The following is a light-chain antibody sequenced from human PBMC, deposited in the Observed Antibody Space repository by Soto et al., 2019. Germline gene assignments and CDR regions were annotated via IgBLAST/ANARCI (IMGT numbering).Light chain of an antibody. J-gene: IGLJ1*01. Sequence: QSVLTQPASVSGSPGQSVTISCTGTSSDVGGYNYVSWYQQNAGKAPKLTIYDVSNRPSGVSDRFSGSKSGNTASLTISGLQAEDEADYYCSSYTSGTTRYVFGTVTKLTVL. CDR2: DVS. V-gene: IGLV2-14*03. CDR3: SSYTSGTTRYV. CDR1: SSDVGGYNY.